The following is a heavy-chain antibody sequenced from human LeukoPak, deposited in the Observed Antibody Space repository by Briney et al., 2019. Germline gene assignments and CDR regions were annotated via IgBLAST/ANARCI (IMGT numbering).Heavy chain of an antibody. D-gene: IGHD6-13*01. V-gene: IGHV4-34*01. CDR2: INHSGST. CDR1: GGSFSGYY. Sequence: SETLSLTCAVYGGSFSGYYWSWIRQPPGKGLEWIGEINHSGSTNYNPSLKSRVTIFVDTSKNQFSLKLSSVTAADTAVYYCARVAAAGMIWGQGTLVTVSS. J-gene: IGHJ4*02. CDR3: ARVAAAGMI.